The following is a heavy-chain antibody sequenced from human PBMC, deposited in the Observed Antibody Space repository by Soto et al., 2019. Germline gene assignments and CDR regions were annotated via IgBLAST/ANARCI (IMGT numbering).Heavy chain of an antibody. J-gene: IGHJ4*02. CDR1: GGSISSSNW. Sequence: SETLSLTCAVSGGSISSSNWWSWVRQPPGKGLEWLGVIYHRCSTNSNPSLKSRVTISVDKSKNQFSLKLSSVTAADTAVYYCARDCSRTSWYFDYWGQGPLVIVSS. D-gene: IGHD2-2*01. CDR2: IYHRCST. V-gene: IGHV4-4*02. CDR3: ARDCSRTSWYFDY.